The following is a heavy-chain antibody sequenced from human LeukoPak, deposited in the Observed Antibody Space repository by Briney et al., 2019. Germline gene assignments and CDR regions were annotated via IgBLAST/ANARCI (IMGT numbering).Heavy chain of an antibody. Sequence: GGSLRLSCAASGFTFSSYWMSWVRQAPGKGLEWVANIKQDGSEKYYVDSVKGRFTISRDNAKNSLYLQMNGLRAEDTALYYCASVDYYGSGNYYNDVDYWGQGTLVTVSS. CDR3: ASVDYYGSGNYYNDVDY. D-gene: IGHD3-10*01. J-gene: IGHJ4*02. CDR1: GFTFSSYW. CDR2: IKQDGSEK. V-gene: IGHV3-7*01.